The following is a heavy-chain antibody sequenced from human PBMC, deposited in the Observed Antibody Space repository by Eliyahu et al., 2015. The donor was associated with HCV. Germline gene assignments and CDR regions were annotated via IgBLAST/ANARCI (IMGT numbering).Heavy chain of an antibody. J-gene: IGHJ5*01. CDR2: INPSGGST. Sequence: QVQLVQSGAEVKKPGASVKVSCKASGYTFTSYYMHWVRQAPGQGLEWXGIINPSGGSTSYAQKFQGRVTMTRDTSTSTVYMELSSLRSEDTAVYYCARGTYYDFWSGYYRQDNWFDPWSQGTLVTVSS. D-gene: IGHD3-3*01. CDR3: ARGTYYDFWSGYYRQDNWFDP. CDR1: GYTFTSYY. V-gene: IGHV1-46*01.